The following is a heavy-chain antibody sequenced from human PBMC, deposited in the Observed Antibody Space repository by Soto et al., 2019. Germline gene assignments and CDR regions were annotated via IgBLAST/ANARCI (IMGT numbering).Heavy chain of an antibody. Sequence: GASVKVSCKASGYTFTSYAMHWVRQAPGQRLEWMGWINAGNGNTKYSQKFQGRVTLTRDTSASTAYMELSSLRSEDTAVYYCARDPGYSYGITLDYWGQGTLVTVSS. J-gene: IGHJ4*02. CDR1: GYTFTSYA. CDR3: ARDPGYSYGITLDY. D-gene: IGHD5-18*01. CDR2: INAGNGNT. V-gene: IGHV1-3*01.